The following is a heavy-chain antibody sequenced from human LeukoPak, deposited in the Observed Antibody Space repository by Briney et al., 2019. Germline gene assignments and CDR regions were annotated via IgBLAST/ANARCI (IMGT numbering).Heavy chain of an antibody. Sequence: PGGSLRLSCAASGFTFSSYSMNWVRQAPGKGLEWVSSISSSSSYIYYADSVKGRFTISRDNSKNTLYLQMNSLRAEDTAVYYCARHQDYYDSSGYTHWGQGTLVTVSS. V-gene: IGHV3-21*04. CDR2: ISSSSSYI. CDR1: GFTFSSYS. CDR3: ARHQDYYDSSGYTH. J-gene: IGHJ4*02. D-gene: IGHD3-22*01.